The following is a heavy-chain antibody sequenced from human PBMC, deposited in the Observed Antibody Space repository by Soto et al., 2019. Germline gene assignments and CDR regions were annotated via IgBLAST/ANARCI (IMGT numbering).Heavy chain of an antibody. CDR3: ASSSVSYYEYYSVY. Sequence: ETLSLTCTVSGGSVSSGSYYWSWIRQPPGMGLEWIGYIYYSGGTNYNPSLKSRVTISVDTSKNQFSLKLSSVTAADTAVYYCASSSVSYYEYYSVYWGQRTLVTV. CDR2: IYYSGGT. D-gene: IGHD1-26*01. CDR1: GGSVSSGSYY. V-gene: IGHV4-61*01. J-gene: IGHJ4*02.